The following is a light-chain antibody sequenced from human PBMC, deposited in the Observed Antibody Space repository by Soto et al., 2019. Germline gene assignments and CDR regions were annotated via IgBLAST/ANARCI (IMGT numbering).Light chain of an antibody. CDR2: EVT. CDR3: SSHTINTTTL. V-gene: IGLV2-14*01. CDR1: SSDVGNYNY. J-gene: IGLJ2*01. Sequence: QSALTQPASVSGSPGQSITISCTGTSSDVGNYNYVSWYQQHPGKVPKLIIYEVTNRPSGVSNRFSGSKSGNTASLTISGLQAEDEADYFCSSHTINTTTLFGGGTKLTVL.